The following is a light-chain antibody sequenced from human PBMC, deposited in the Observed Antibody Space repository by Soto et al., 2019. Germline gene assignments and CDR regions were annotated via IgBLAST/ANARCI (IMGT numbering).Light chain of an antibody. CDR3: QQRAQWPIT. CDR1: QSIASY. CDR2: DSF. Sequence: EIVLTQSPATLSLSPGERATLSCRASQSIASYLAWYQQKAGQAPRLLIYDSFNRATGIPARFSGSGSGTDFTLTISNLEAEDFAVYYCQQRAQWPITLGQGTRLEIK. J-gene: IGKJ5*01. V-gene: IGKV3-11*01.